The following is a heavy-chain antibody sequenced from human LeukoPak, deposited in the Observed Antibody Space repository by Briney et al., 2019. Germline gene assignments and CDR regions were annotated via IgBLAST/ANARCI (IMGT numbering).Heavy chain of an antibody. D-gene: IGHD3-22*01. CDR3: ARVLSHYDSSGYYYAHLRYFDY. CDR2: INHSGST. Sequence: SETLSLTCAVYGGSLSGYYWSWIRQPPGKGLEWIGEINHSGSTNYNPSLKSRVTISVDTSRNQFSLKLSSVTAADTAVYYCARVLSHYDSSGYYYAHLRYFDYWGQGTLVTVSS. CDR1: GGSLSGYY. J-gene: IGHJ4*02. V-gene: IGHV4-34*01.